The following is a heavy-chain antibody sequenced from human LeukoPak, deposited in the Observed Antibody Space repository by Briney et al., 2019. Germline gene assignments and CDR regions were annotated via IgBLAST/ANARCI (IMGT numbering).Heavy chain of an antibody. CDR1: GFTFTKYA. Sequence: GGSLRLSCVASGFTFTKYAIHWVRQAPGKGLEWVALISKDGSNEDYLDSVKGRFTISRDNSKNTVFLQMNTLRGEDTGVYYCAMYADYGGSWPLDYWGQGTLVIVSS. J-gene: IGHJ4*02. D-gene: IGHD4/OR15-4a*01. CDR2: ISKDGSNE. CDR3: AMYADYGGSWPLDY. V-gene: IGHV3-30*03.